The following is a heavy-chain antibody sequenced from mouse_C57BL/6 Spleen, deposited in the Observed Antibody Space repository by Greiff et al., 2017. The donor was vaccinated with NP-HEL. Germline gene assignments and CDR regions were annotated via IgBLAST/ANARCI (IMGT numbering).Heavy chain of an antibody. J-gene: IGHJ3*01. CDR3: ARGNYGSSLAWFAY. CDR2: INPSTGGT. Sequence: EVKLMESGPELVKPGASVKISCKASGYSFTGYYMNWVKQSPEKSLEWIGEINPSTGGTTYNQKFKAKATLTVDKSSSTAYMQLKSLTSEDSAVYYCARGNYGSSLAWFAYWGQGTLVTVSA. D-gene: IGHD1-1*01. CDR1: GYSFTGYY. V-gene: IGHV1-42*01.